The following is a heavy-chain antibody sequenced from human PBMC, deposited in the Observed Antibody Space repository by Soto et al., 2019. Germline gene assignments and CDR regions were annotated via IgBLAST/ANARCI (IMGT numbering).Heavy chain of an antibody. Sequence: QLVESGGGLVQPGGSLRLSCAASGFTLSHYWMHWVRQSPGKGLVWVARSNKEGSSTSHANSVNGRFTISRDNAKNTLYLQMNSLRAEDTAMYFCARAHYLPDDAFDVWGRVTVVTVSS. J-gene: IGHJ3*01. CDR3: ARAHYLPDDAFDV. CDR2: SNKEGSST. V-gene: IGHV3-74*01. D-gene: IGHD3-10*01. CDR1: GFTLSHYW.